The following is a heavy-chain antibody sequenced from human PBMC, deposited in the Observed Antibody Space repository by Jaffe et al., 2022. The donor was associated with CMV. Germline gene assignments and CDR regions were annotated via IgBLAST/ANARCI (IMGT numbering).Heavy chain of an antibody. CDR3: ARESEQLEVSDSFWLDP. J-gene: IGHJ5*02. CDR2: INLNNGGT. D-gene: IGHD2-21*01. CDR1: GYTGTGHY. Sequence: QVQLVQSGAEVKKPGTSVKVSCKASGYTGTGHYIHWVRQAPGQGLEWMGHINLNNGGTDYEQSFQGRVTITRDTSVNTAYMELRGLTSDDTAVYYCARESEQLEVSDSFWLDPWGQGTLVTVSS. V-gene: IGHV1-2*06.